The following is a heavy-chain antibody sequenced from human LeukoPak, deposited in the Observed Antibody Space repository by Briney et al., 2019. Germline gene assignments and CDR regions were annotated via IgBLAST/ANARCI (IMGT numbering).Heavy chain of an antibody. J-gene: IGHJ4*02. Sequence: GGSLRLSCAASGFTFNNAWMGWVRQAPGKGLEWVGRIKSKTDGGTTDYAAPMKGRFTISRDDSKNTLYLQMDSLKTEDTAVYYFITDHIGGPPRVFDYGGKGPRVPVPS. D-gene: IGHD1-26*01. V-gene: IGHV3-15*01. CDR3: ITDHIGGPPRVFDY. CDR2: IKSKTDGGTT. CDR1: GFTFNNAW.